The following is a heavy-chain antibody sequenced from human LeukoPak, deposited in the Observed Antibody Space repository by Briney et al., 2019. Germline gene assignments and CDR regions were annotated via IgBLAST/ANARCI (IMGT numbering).Heavy chain of an antibody. CDR2: ITWSGGST. J-gene: IGHJ4*02. D-gene: IGHD3-10*01. V-gene: IGHV3-20*04. CDR3: AKEVRGGTFDY. CDR1: GFTFDDYG. Sequence: GGSLRLSCAASGFTFDDYGMNWVRQAPGKGLEWVSGITWSGGSTGYADSVKGRFTISRDNSKNTLYLQMNSLRAEDTAVYYCAKEVRGGTFDYWGQGTLVTVSS.